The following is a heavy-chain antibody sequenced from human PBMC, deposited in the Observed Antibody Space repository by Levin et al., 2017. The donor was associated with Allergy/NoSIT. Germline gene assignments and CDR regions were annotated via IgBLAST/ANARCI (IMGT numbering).Heavy chain of an antibody. CDR1: GYTFTSYG. D-gene: IGHD2-15*01. CDR3: ARDVVVVAATTNWFDP. J-gene: IGHJ5*02. V-gene: IGHV1-18*01. CDR2: ISAYNGNT. Sequence: RGESLKISCKASGYTFTSYGISWVRQAPGQGLEWMGWISAYNGNTNYAQKLQGRVTMTTDTSTSTAYMELRSLRSDDTAVYYCARDVVVVAATTNWFDPWGQGTLVTVSS.